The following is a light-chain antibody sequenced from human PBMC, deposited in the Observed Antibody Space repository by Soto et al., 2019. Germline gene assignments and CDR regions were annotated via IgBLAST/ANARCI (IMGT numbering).Light chain of an antibody. CDR2: EVS. J-gene: IGLJ1*01. Sequence: ALTQPASVSGSPGQSVTISCTGTSSDVGGYNYVSWYQQHPGKAPKLMIYEVSNRPSGVSNRFSGSKSGNTASLTISGLQAEDEADYYCSSYTSSSTYVFGTGTKVTVL. CDR3: SSYTSSSTYV. CDR1: SSDVGGYNY. V-gene: IGLV2-14*01.